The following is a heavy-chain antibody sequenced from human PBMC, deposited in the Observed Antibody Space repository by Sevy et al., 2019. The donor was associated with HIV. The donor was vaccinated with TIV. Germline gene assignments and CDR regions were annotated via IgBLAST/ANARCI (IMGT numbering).Heavy chain of an antibody. CDR2: INPSGGYT. Sequence: ASVKVSCKTSGYTFTTYYMHWVRQAPGQGLEWMGLINPSGGYTSNAQKFQGRVTMTSDTSATTVHMELRSLTSEDSVIYYCARTRTCGGSCYYFDYWGQGTQVTVSS. CDR1: GYTFTTYY. D-gene: IGHD2-15*01. J-gene: IGHJ4*02. V-gene: IGHV1-46*01. CDR3: ARTRTCGGSCYYFDY.